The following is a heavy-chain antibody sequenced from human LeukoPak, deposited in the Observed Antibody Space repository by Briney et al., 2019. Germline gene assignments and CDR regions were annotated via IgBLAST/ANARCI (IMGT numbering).Heavy chain of an antibody. Sequence: GASVKVSCKASGYTFTGHYMHWVRQAPGQGLEWMGWINPNSGGTNYAQKFQGRVTMTRDTSISTAYMELSRLRSDDTAVYYCARDVGYCSGGSCSTLFDYWGQGTLVTVSS. CDR1: GYTFTGHY. V-gene: IGHV1-2*02. CDR2: INPNSGGT. CDR3: ARDVGYCSGGSCSTLFDY. J-gene: IGHJ4*02. D-gene: IGHD2-15*01.